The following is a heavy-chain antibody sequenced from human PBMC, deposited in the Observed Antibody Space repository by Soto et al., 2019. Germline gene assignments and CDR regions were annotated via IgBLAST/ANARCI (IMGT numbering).Heavy chain of an antibody. Sequence: LSLTCAVSGVSISSGNWWTWVRQTPQRGLEYIGEIFHDGTANYYPSFERRVAISVDTSKNHFSLKLTSVTAADTAIYFCARLVYDTRLNYMYFDFWGQGALVTVSS. CDR3: ARLVYDTRLNYMYFDF. V-gene: IGHV4-4*01. D-gene: IGHD2-8*01. J-gene: IGHJ4*02. CDR1: GVSISSGNW. CDR2: IFHDGTA.